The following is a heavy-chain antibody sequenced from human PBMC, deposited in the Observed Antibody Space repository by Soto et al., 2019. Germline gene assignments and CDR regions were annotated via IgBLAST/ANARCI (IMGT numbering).Heavy chain of an antibody. Sequence: GESLKISCKGSGYSFTSYWIGWVRQMPGKGLEWMGIIYPGDSDTRYSPSFQGQVTISADKSISTAYLQWSSLKASDTAMYYCVIVEGSGSYSPGGYYYYGMDVWGQGTTVTVS. CDR2: IYPGDSDT. J-gene: IGHJ6*02. CDR3: VIVEGSGSYSPGGYYYYGMDV. CDR1: GYSFTSYW. D-gene: IGHD3-10*01. V-gene: IGHV5-51*01.